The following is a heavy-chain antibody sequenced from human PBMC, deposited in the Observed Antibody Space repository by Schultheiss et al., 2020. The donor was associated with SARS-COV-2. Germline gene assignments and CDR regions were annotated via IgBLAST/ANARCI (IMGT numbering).Heavy chain of an antibody. J-gene: IGHJ4*02. CDR1: GGSISSYY. D-gene: IGHD3-22*01. CDR3: ARDQGYYDSSGSPFDY. CDR2: IYYSGST. Sequence: SETLSLTCTVSGGSISSYYWSWIRQPPGKGLEWIGYIYYSGSTNYNPSLKSRVTISVDTSKNQFSLKLSSVTAADTAVYYCARDQGYYDSSGSPFDYWGQGTLVTVSS. V-gene: IGHV4-59*01.